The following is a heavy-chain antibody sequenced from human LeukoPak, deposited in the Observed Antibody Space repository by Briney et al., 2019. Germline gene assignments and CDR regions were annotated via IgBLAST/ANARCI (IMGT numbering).Heavy chain of an antibody. V-gene: IGHV5-51*01. CDR2: IYPGDSDT. Sequence: GESLKISCKGSGYTFTSYWVGWVRQMPGKGLEWMGIIYPGDSDTTYSPSFQGQVTISADKSISTAYLQWSSLKASDTAMYYCARLAAAGRISWFDPWGQGTLVTVSS. CDR1: GYTFTSYW. D-gene: IGHD6-13*01. J-gene: IGHJ5*02. CDR3: ARLAAAGRISWFDP.